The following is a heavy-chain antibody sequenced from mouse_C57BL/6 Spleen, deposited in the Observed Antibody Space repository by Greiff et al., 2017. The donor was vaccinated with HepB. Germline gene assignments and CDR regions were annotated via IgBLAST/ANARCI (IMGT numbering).Heavy chain of an antibody. CDR3: ARDLITTVVATNWYFDV. J-gene: IGHJ1*03. CDR1: GYTFTDYY. Sequence: EVQLQQSGPELVKPGASVKISCKASGYTFTDYYMNWVKQSHGKSLEWIGDINPNKGGTSSNQKFKGKATLTVDKSSSTAYMELRSLTSEDSAVYYCARDLITTVVATNWYFDVWGTGTTVTVSS. CDR2: INPNKGGT. V-gene: IGHV1-26*01. D-gene: IGHD1-1*01.